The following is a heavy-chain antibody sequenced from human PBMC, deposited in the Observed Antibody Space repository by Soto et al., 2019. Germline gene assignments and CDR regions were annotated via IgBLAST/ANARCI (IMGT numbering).Heavy chain of an antibody. CDR3: AKRASYGARVNFFDV. D-gene: IGHD3-3*01. CDR2: IKFNGEVI. CDR1: GFIFSDYA. V-gene: IGHV3-64D*08. Sequence: GGSLRLSCSASGFIFSDYAMYWVRQAPGKGLECLSGIKFNGEVIESADSVKHRFFISRDNSKATLYLQITGLRPEDTAMYYCAKRASYGARVNFFDVWGQGTTVTVSS. J-gene: IGHJ6*02.